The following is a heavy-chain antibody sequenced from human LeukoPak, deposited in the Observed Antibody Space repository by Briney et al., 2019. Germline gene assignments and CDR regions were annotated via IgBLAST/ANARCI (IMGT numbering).Heavy chain of an antibody. Sequence: SETLSLTCTISGSSITSVSHYWGWLRQPPGTGLEWIGDIYYTGSTYYSPSLRSRVTMSVHTSENQFSLRLNSVTAVDTAVYYGARRWGNIVGVTYEYWGQGTLVTVSS. CDR3: ARRWGNIVGVTYEY. CDR2: IYYTGST. D-gene: IGHD3-16*01. V-gene: IGHV4-39*01. CDR1: GSSITSVSHY. J-gene: IGHJ4*02.